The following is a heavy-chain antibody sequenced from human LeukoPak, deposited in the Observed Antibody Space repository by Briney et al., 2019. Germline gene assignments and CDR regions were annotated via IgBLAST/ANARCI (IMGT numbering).Heavy chain of an antibody. CDR3: ARDKLQLERRNYYYYGMDV. J-gene: IGHJ6*04. Sequence: GGSLRLSCAASGFTFSSYGMHWVRQAPGKGLEWVAVIWYDGSNKYYTDSVKGRFTISRDNSKNTLYLQMNSLRAEDTAVYYCARDKLQLERRNYYYYGMDVWGKGTTVIVSS. D-gene: IGHD1-1*01. CDR2: IWYDGSNK. V-gene: IGHV3-33*01. CDR1: GFTFSSYG.